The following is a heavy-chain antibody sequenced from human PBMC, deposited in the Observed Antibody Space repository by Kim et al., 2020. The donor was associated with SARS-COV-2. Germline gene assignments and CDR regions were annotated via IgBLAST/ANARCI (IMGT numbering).Heavy chain of an antibody. V-gene: IGHV4-59*01. CDR3: AVAGGSGSYSGYGMDV. Sequence: SLKSRVTISVDTSKTQFSLKLSSVTAADTAVYYCAVAGGSGSYSGYGMDVWGQGTTVTVSS. D-gene: IGHD3-10*01. J-gene: IGHJ6*02.